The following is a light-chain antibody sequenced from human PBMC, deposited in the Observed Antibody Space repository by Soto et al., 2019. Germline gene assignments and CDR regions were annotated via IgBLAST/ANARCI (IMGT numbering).Light chain of an antibody. CDR3: SSYAGSNRV. CDR1: SSDVGGYNY. Sequence: QSALTQPPSASGSPGQSVTISCTGTSSDVGGYNYVSWYQQHPGKAPKLIIYDVSKRPSGVPDRFSGSKSGNTASLTVSGLQDEDEADYYCSSYAGSNRVFGGGTKLTVL. J-gene: IGLJ2*01. V-gene: IGLV2-8*01. CDR2: DVS.